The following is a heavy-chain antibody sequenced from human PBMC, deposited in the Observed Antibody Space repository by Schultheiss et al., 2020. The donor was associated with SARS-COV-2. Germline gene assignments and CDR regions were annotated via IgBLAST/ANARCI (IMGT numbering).Heavy chain of an antibody. CDR1: GGSFSGYY. J-gene: IGHJ6*02. CDR2: INHSGST. D-gene: IGHD1-26*01. Sequence: SETLSLTCAVYGGSFSGYYWSWIRQPPEKGLEWIVEINHSGSTNYNPSLKSRVTMSIDTSKNQFSLKVNSVTAADTAVYYCARHRERIAGIVGWAYGVDVWGQGTTVTVSS. CDR3: ARHRERIAGIVGWAYGVDV. V-gene: IGHV4-34*01.